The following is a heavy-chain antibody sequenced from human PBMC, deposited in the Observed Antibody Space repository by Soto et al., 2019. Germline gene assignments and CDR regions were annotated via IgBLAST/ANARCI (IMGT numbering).Heavy chain of an antibody. CDR2: IYYSGST. J-gene: IGHJ4*02. V-gene: IGHV4-39*01. CDR1: GGSISSSSYY. CDR3: ASNVLLWLGELDYFDY. Sequence: SETLCLTCTVSGGSISSSSYYWGWIRQPPGKGLEWIGSIYYSGSTYYNPSLKSRVTISVDTSKNQFSLKLSSVTAADTAVYYCASNVLLWLGELDYFDYWGQETLVTVSS. D-gene: IGHD3-10*01.